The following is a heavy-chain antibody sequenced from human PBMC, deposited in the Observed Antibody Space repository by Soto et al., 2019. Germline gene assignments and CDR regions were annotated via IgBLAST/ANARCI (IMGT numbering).Heavy chain of an antibody. CDR2: IYPGDSDT. CDR3: ARLGEAYSPGDAFDI. J-gene: IGHJ3*02. V-gene: IGHV5-51*03. D-gene: IGHD6-13*01. CDR1: GYSFTSYW. Sequence: EVQLVQSGAEVKKPGDSLKISCKGSGYSFTSYWIGWVRQMPGKGLEWLGIIYPGDSDTRYSPSFQGQVTISADKSISTAYLQWSSLKASDTAMYYCARLGEAYSPGDAFDIWGQGTMVTVSS.